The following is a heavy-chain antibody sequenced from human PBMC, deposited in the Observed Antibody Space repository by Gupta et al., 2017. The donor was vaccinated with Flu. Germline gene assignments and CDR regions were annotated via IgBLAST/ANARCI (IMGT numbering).Heavy chain of an antibody. V-gene: IGHV3-48*03. CDR1: GFTFSSYE. CDR3: ARDGSTGTLTGYYYMDV. CDR2: ISSSGSTR. J-gene: IGHJ6*03. Sequence: ELQLVGSGGGLVQTGGARRISCETSGFTFSSYEMNWVRTATVKGLEWVSYISSSGSTRDYAGSVKCRFTISRDNAKNSLYLQMNSLRAEDTAVYYCARDGSTGTLTGYYYMDVWGKGTTVTVSS. D-gene: IGHD1-14*01.